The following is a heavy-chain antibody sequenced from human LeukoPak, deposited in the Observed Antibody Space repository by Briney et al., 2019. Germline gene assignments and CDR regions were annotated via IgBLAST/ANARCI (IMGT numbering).Heavy chain of an antibody. D-gene: IGHD4-11*01. Sequence: ASVKVSCKASGYTFTSYGISWVRQAPGQGLEWMGWISAYNGNTNYARKLQGRVTMTTDTSTSTAYMELRSLRSDDTAVYYCARLRTTVTTIGRFDPWGQGTLVTVSS. CDR3: ARLRTTVTTIGRFDP. V-gene: IGHV1-18*01. J-gene: IGHJ5*02. CDR1: GYTFTSYG. CDR2: ISAYNGNT.